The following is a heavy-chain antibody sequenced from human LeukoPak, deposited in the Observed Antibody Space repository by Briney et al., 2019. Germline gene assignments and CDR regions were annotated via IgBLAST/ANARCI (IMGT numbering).Heavy chain of an antibody. D-gene: IGHD4-17*01. V-gene: IGHV3-7*01. CDR3: ARDYGFYYYYMDV. CDR2: IKQDGSEK. Sequence: GGSLRLSCAASGFTFSSYWMSWVRQAPGKGLEWVANIKQDGSEKYYVDSVKGRFTISRDNAKNSLYLQMNSLRAEDTAVYYCARDYGFYYYYMDVWGKGTTVTVSS. CDR1: GFTFSSYW. J-gene: IGHJ6*03.